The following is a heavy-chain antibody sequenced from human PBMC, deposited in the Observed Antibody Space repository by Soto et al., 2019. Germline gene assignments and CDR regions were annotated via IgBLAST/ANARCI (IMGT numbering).Heavy chain of an antibody. CDR1: GASIGSYY. J-gene: IGHJ4*02. CDR2: INHSGST. D-gene: IGHD5-18*01. CDR3: ARVRNVRGYSYGYSFDY. Sequence: SETLSLTCTVSGASIGSYYWSWIRQPPGKGLEWIGEINHSGSTNYNPSIKSRVTISVDTSKNQLSLKLSSVTAADTVVYYFARVRNVRGYSYGYSFDYWGQGTLVTVSS. V-gene: IGHV4-34*01.